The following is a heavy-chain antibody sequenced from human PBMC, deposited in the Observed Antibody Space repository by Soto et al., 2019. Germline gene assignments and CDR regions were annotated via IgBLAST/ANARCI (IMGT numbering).Heavy chain of an antibody. J-gene: IGHJ6*03. V-gene: IGHV4-4*02. Sequence: SETLSLTCAVSIGSISSSNWWSWVCQPPGKGLEWIGEIYHSGSTNYNPSLKSRVTISVDKSKNQFSLKLSSVTAADTAVYYCARDKGYCSSTSCYAEGNYMDVWGKGTTVTVSS. D-gene: IGHD2-2*01. CDR1: IGSISSSNW. CDR2: IYHSGST. CDR3: ARDKGYCSSTSCYAEGNYMDV.